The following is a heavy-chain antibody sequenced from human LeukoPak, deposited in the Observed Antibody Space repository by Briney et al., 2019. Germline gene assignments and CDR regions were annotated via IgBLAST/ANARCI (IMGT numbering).Heavy chain of an antibody. CDR1: GGSLKSTSYF. V-gene: IGHV4-61*02. J-gene: IGHJ4*02. D-gene: IGHD3-3*02. CDR2: IYTSGST. CDR3: ARMPALAPPDY. Sequence: SETLSLTCTVSGGSLKSTSYFWSWIRQPAGKGLEWIGRIYTSGSTNYNPSLKSRVTISVDTSKNQFSLKLTSVTAADTAMYYCARMPALAPPDYWGQGTLVTVSS.